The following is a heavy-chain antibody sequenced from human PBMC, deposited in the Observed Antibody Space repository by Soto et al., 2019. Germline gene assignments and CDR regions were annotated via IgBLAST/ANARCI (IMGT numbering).Heavy chain of an antibody. CDR2: IYYSGST. V-gene: IGHV4-39*01. J-gene: IGHJ4*02. CDR1: GGSISSSSYY. Sequence: SETLSLTCTVSGGSISSSSYYWGWIRQPPGKGLEWIGSIYYSGSTYYNPSLKSRVTISVDTSKNQFSLKLSSVTAADTAVYYCARHTSGAMVDYWGQGTLVTVSS. D-gene: IGHD5-18*01. CDR3: ARHTSGAMVDY.